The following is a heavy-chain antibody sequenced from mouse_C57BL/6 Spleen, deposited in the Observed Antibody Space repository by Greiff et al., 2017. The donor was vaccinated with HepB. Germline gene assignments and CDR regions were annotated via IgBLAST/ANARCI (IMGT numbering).Heavy chain of an antibody. CDR1: GYTFTSYW. J-gene: IGHJ2*01. D-gene: IGHD1-1*01. Sequence: VQLQQPGTELVKPGASVKLSCKASGYTFTSYWMHWVKQRPGQGLEWIGNINPSNGGTNYNEKFKSKATLTVDKSSSTAYMQLSSLTSEDSAVYYCARERRVITTVVANFDYWGQGTTLTVSS. CDR2: INPSNGGT. V-gene: IGHV1-53*01. CDR3: ARERRVITTVVANFDY.